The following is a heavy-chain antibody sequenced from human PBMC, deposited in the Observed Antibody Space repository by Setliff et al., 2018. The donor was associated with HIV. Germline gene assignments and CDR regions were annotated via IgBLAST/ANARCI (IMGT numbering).Heavy chain of an antibody. V-gene: IGHV4-59*11. CDR1: GDSMSSHY. Sequence: KTSETLSLTCAVSGDSMSSHYWSWIRQPPGKGLEWIGTLYFGGSTSYNSSLKSRVTISGDTSQNQVSLKLSSVTPADTAVYYCARPVSKYFYGMDVWGLGTTVTVSS. CDR3: ARPVSKYFYGMDV. J-gene: IGHJ6*02. CDR2: LYFGGST.